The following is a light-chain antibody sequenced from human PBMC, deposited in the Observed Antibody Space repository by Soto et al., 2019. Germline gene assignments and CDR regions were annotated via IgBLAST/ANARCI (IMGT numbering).Light chain of an antibody. V-gene: IGKV3-11*01. Sequence: EIVLTQSPATLSLSQGERATLSCRASPSVTNYLAWYQQKTGQPPRLLIYGAFSRAAGIPARFSGSGSGTDFTLTIRRLEPEDSAVYDCQQRNLWPPVTFGQGTRLQIK. CDR3: QQRNLWPPVT. CDR2: GAF. J-gene: IGKJ5*01. CDR1: PSVTNY.